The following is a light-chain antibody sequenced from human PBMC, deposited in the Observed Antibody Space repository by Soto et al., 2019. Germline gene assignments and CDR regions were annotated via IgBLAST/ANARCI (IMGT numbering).Light chain of an antibody. V-gene: IGKV3-20*01. CDR3: QQYGSSPLT. CDR1: QSVTYSF. J-gene: IGKJ4*01. CDR2: GAS. Sequence: EIVLTQSPGTLSLSPGERATLSCRASQSVTYSFLAWYQQKPGRAPRLLIYGASSRATGIPDRFSGSGSGTDFTLTISRLEPEDFAVYYCQQYGSSPLTFGGGTKVEIK.